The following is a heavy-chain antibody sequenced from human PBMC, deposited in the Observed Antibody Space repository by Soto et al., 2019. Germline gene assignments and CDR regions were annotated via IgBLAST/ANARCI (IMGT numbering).Heavy chain of an antibody. J-gene: IGHJ3*02. CDR1: GFTVSSHY. D-gene: IGHD3-10*01. CDR3: ARGTWIVRGPIPDAFDI. CDR2: IYNSGTS. Sequence: EVQLVESGGGLVQPGGSLRLSCAASGFTVSSHYINWVRQAPGKGLDWVSVIYNSGTSFYADSVKGRFTVSRDTAKNSVFLQMSSLRAEDTAVYFCARGTWIVRGPIPDAFDIWGQGTMVTVSS. V-gene: IGHV3-66*01.